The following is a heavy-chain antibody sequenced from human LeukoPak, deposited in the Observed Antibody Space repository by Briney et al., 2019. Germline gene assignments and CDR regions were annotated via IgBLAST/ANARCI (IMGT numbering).Heavy chain of an antibody. Sequence: AGRSLRLSCAASGFSFSSYSMNWVRQAPGKGLEWVSAISGSGGSTYYADSVKGRFTISRDNAKNSLYLQMNSLRAEDTALYYCTRFYGDSDYYYYYMDVWGKGTTVTVSS. D-gene: IGHD4-17*01. CDR2: ISGSGGST. CDR1: GFSFSSYS. V-gene: IGHV3-21*04. CDR3: TRFYGDSDYYYYYMDV. J-gene: IGHJ6*03.